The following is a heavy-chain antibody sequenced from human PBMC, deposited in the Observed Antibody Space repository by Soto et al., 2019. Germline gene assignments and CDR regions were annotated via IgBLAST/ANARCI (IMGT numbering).Heavy chain of an antibody. CDR1: GFTFSNAW. D-gene: IGHD4-17*01. CDR3: TTALIDYGDYVSWEGAFDI. V-gene: IGHV3-15*07. Sequence: GGSLRLSCAASGFTFSNAWMNWVRQAPGKGLEWVGRIKSKTDGGTTDYAAPVKGRFTISRDDSKNTLYLQMNSLKTEDTAVYYCTTALIDYGDYVSWEGAFDIWGQGTMVTVSS. J-gene: IGHJ3*02. CDR2: IKSKTDGGTT.